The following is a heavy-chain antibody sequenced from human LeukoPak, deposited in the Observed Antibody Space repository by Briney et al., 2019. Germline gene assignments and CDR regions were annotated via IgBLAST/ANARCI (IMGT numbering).Heavy chain of an antibody. Sequence: PGGSLRLSCAASGFTFSTYAMSWVRQARGKGLEWVSGISGSGASTYYADSVKGRFTISRDNSKNTLYLQMNSLRAEDTAVYYCAKCSPEAYYFDYWGQGTLATVSS. J-gene: IGHJ4*02. CDR2: ISGSGAST. CDR1: GFTFSTYA. CDR3: AKCSPEAYYFDY. V-gene: IGHV3-23*01.